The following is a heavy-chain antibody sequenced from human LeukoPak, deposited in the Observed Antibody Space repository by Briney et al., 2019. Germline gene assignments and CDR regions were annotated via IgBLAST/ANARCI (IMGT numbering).Heavy chain of an antibody. D-gene: IGHD2-2*01. CDR2: IADSGGVT. Sequence: TGGSLRLSCAASGFSFATYAMTWVRQAPGKGLEWVSAIADSGGVTYYADSVKGRFTISRDNSKNTPYLQMNSLRAEDTAVYYCANAVVPAASYGMDVWGQGTTVTVSS. V-gene: IGHV3-23*01. J-gene: IGHJ6*02. CDR1: GFSFATYA. CDR3: ANAVVPAASYGMDV.